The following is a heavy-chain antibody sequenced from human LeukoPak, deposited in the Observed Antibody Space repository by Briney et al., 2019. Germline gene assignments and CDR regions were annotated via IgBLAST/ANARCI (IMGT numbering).Heavy chain of an antibody. Sequence: ASVKVSCKASGYTFTGYYMHWVRQAPGQGLEWMGWINPNSGGTNYAQKFQGRVTMTRGTSISTAYMELSRLRSDDTAVYYCARLMTTVTNFDYWGQGTLVTVSS. D-gene: IGHD4-17*01. CDR3: ARLMTTVTNFDY. CDR1: GYTFTGYY. J-gene: IGHJ4*02. V-gene: IGHV1-2*02. CDR2: INPNSGGT.